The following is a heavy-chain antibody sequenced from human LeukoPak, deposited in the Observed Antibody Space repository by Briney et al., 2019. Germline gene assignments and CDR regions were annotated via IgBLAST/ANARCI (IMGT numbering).Heavy chain of an antibody. Sequence: GGSLRLSCAASGFTFSSYSMNWVRQAPGKGLEGVSSISSSSSYIYYADSVKGRFTISRDNAKNSLYLQMNSLRAEDTAVYYCARSKMATITADYWGQGTLVTVSS. V-gene: IGHV3-21*01. J-gene: IGHJ4*02. CDR3: ARSKMATITADY. D-gene: IGHD5-24*01. CDR1: GFTFSSYS. CDR2: ISSSSSYI.